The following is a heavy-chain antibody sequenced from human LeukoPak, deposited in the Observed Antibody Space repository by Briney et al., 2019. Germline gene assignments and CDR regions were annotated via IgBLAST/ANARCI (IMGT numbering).Heavy chain of an antibody. CDR1: GDSISCYY. CDR2: IYASGST. CDR3: ARKALPGNWFDP. Sequence: SETLSLTCTVSGDSISCYYWSWIRQPAGKGLEWIGRIYASGSTNYNPSLKSRVTMSLDTSKNQFSLNLSSVTAADTAVYYCARKALPGNWFDPWGQGTLVTVSS. V-gene: IGHV4-4*07. J-gene: IGHJ5*02.